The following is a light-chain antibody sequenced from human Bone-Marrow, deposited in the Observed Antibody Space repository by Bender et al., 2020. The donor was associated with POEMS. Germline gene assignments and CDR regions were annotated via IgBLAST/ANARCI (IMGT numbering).Light chain of an antibody. CDR2: EVS. V-gene: IGLV2-8*01. Sequence: QSALTQPRSVSGSPGQSVTISCTGTSSDVGRYNYVSWYQQYPGKAPKLMIYEVSKRPSGVPDRFSGSKSGNTASLTVSGLQADDEADYYCSSYAGYNNFYVFGTGTKVTVL. CDR3: SSYAGYNNFYV. J-gene: IGLJ1*01. CDR1: SSDVGRYNY.